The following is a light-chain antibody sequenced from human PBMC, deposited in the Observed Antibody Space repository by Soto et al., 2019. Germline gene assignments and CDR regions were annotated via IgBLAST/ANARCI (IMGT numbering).Light chain of an antibody. Sequence: QSLLTQPASVSGSPGQSITISCTGTSSDVGSYNLVSWYQQHPGNAPKLMIYEVSKRPSGVSNRFSGSKSGNTASLTISGLQAEDEADYYCCSYAGSSTSYVFGTGTKVPVL. CDR2: EVS. CDR1: SSDVGSYNL. J-gene: IGLJ1*01. CDR3: CSYAGSSTSYV. V-gene: IGLV2-23*02.